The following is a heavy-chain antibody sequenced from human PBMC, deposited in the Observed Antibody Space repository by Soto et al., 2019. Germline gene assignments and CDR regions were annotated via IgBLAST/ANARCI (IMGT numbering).Heavy chain of an antibody. Sequence: LSLTCAVYGGSFSGYYWSWIRQPPGKGLEWIGEINHSGSTNYNPSLKSRVTISVDTSKNQFSLKLSSVTAADTAVYYCARVSGAYYDFWSGYPAGNWFDPWGQGTLVTVSS. CDR2: INHSGST. J-gene: IGHJ5*02. D-gene: IGHD3-3*01. V-gene: IGHV4-34*01. CDR3: ARVSGAYYDFWSGYPAGNWFDP. CDR1: GGSFSGYY.